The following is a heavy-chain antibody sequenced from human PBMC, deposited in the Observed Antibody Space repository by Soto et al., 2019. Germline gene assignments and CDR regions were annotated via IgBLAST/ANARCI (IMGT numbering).Heavy chain of an antibody. Sequence: EVQLEESGGDLVKPGGSLRLSCAASGFTLSNFAMSWVRQAPGKGLEWVSVVSGAGITTKYAAAGKGRFNVSRDNSKNPLSLPIGKLRAEDTGIYYLSKGPPPWADNGNFDYWGQGTLVTVSS. CDR1: GFTLSNFA. V-gene: IGHV3-23*04. CDR2: VSGAGITT. J-gene: IGHJ4*02. CDR3: SKGPPPWADNGNFDY. D-gene: IGHD1-20*01.